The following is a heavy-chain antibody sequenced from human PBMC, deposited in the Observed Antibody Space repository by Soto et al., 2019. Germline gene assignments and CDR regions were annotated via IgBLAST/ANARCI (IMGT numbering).Heavy chain of an antibody. V-gene: IGHV3-48*02. CDR1: GFTFSTYN. CDR2: ITNTGETI. J-gene: IGHJ6*02. CDR3: ARDGDRGYDMDV. Sequence: EVQMVESGGGLVQPGGSLRLSCAGSGFTFSTYNMDWVRQAPGKGLEWISYITNTGETIYYADSVRGRFTISRDNAKNALFLQTHSLRDEDTAVYYCARDGDRGYDMDVWGQGTTVTVSS.